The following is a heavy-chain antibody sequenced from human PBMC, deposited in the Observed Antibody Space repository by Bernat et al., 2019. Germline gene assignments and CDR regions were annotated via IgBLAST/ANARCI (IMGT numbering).Heavy chain of an antibody. CDR1: GYSFTNYW. CDR3: AGHTTGINDY. CDR2: IYSGDSEI. J-gene: IGHJ4*01. Sequence: EVQLVQSGAEVKKPGESLKISCKGSGYSFTNYWIAWLRQMPGKGLEWMGVIYSGDSEIRYSPSFQGQGTSSAGTSITTAYLQGGSLGASDAAMYYCAGHTTGINDYWGQGTLVTVSS. D-gene: IGHD2-8*01. V-gene: IGHV5-51*01.